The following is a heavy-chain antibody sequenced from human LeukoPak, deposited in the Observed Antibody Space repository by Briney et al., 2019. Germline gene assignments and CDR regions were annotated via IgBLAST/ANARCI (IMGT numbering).Heavy chain of an antibody. J-gene: IGHJ4*02. D-gene: IGHD5-18*01. V-gene: IGHV1-69*05. Sequence: ASVKVSCKASGGTFSSYAISWVRQAPGQGLEWMGGIIPIFGTANYAQKFQGRVTITTDESTSTANMELSSLRSEDTAVYYCARDVGYSYGYDYWGQGTLVTVSS. CDR2: IIPIFGTA. CDR3: ARDVGYSYGYDY. CDR1: GGTFSSYA.